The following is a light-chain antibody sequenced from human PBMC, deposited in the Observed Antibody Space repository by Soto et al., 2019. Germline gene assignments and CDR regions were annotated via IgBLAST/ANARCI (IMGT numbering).Light chain of an antibody. CDR2: WAS. V-gene: IGKV4-1*01. CDR1: QSVLYSSNNKNY. CDR3: QQYDSSPKT. J-gene: IGKJ1*01. Sequence: DIVMTQSPDSQAVSLGERATINCKSSQSVLYSSNNKNYLAWYQQKAGQPPRLLIYWASTRESGVPDRFSGSGSGTDFTLTISSLQAEDVAVYYCQQYDSSPKTFGQGTKV.